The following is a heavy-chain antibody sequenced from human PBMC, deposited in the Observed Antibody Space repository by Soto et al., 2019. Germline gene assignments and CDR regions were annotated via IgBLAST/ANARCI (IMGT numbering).Heavy chain of an antibody. J-gene: IGHJ6*02. D-gene: IGHD6-19*01. CDR2: IYYSGST. CDR1: GGSVSSGSYY. CDR3: ARGIEGWYQGRYSYGMDV. V-gene: IGHV4-61*01. Sequence: QVQLQESGPGLVKPSETLSPTCTVSGGSVSSGSYYWSWIRQPPGKGLEWIGYIYYSGSTNYNPSLKSRVPISVDTSKNQFSLKLSSVTAADTAVYYCARGIEGWYQGRYSYGMDVWGQGTTVTVSS.